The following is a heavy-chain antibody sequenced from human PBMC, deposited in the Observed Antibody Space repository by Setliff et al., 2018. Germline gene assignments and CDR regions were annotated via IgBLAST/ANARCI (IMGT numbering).Heavy chain of an antibody. CDR1: GDSITSGSVY. Sequence: PSETLSLTCTVSGDSITSGSVYWSWIRQPAGKGLEWIATIYHKGRTYYNPSLDSRVTISLDTSKNHFSLRLSSVTAADTAVYYCASPRRDDLDSPFDAFDIWGQGTMVTVS. V-gene: IGHV4-39*02. CDR3: ASPRRDDLDSPFDAFDI. CDR2: IYHKGRT. J-gene: IGHJ3*02. D-gene: IGHD3-3*01.